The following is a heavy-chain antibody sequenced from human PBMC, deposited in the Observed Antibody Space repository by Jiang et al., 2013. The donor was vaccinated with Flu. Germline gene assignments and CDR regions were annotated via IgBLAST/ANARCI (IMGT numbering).Heavy chain of an antibody. D-gene: IGHD4-17*01. CDR2: ISYSGST. J-gene: IGHJ4*02. V-gene: IGHV4-39*01. Sequence: PGLVKPSETLSLTCTVSGGSISSSSYFWGWIRQPPGKGLEWIGSISYSGSTYYNSSLKSRVTISVDTSKNQFSLKLKSVTATDTAIYYCGTSLNKYDDSYYFDYWGQGTLVTVSS. CDR3: GTSLNKYDDSYYFDY. CDR1: GGSISSSSYF.